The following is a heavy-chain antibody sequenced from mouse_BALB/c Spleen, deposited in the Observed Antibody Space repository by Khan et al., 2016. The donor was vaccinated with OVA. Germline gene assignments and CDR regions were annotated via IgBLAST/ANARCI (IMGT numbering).Heavy chain of an antibody. J-gene: IGHJ4*01. V-gene: IGHV2-6-1*01. CDR2: MWSDGSA. D-gene: IGHD2-10*01. CDR1: GFSLTNYG. CDR3: ARQPYYHYNVMDY. Sequence: VKLVESGPGLVAPSQSLSITCTISGFSLTNYGVHWVRQPPGKGLEWLVLMWSDGSATYNSALKSRLTISMDNSKSQVFLKMNSLQTDDTAMYFCARQPYYHYNVMDYWGQGTSVTVSS.